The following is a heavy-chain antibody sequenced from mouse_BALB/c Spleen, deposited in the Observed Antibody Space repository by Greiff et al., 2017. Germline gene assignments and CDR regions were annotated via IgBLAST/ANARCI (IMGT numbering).Heavy chain of an antibody. J-gene: IGHJ3*01. CDR1: GYSITSDYA. CDR3: ARQNYRYHIAY. D-gene: IGHD2-14*01. V-gene: IGHV3-2*02. CDR2: ISYSGST. Sequence: DVQLQESGPGLVKPSQSLSLTCTVTGYSITSDYAWNWIRQFPGNKLEWMGYISYSGSTSYNPSLKSRISITRDTSKNQFFLQLNSVTTEDTATYYCARQNYRYHIAYWGQGTLVTVSA.